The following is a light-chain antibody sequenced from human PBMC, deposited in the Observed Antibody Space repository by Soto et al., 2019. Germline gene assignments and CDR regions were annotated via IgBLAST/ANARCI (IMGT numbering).Light chain of an antibody. CDR3: QQSFTFPYT. J-gene: IGKJ2*01. CDR2: EAS. CDR1: QSISTY. V-gene: IGKV1-39*01. Sequence: DIPMTQSPSSLAASVGDRVSITCRAIQSISTYLNWYQQIPGKAPQLLIYEASTLQSGVPSRFSGSGSGTEFTLTISSLQPEDFAIYYCQQSFTFPYTFGQGTNLQI.